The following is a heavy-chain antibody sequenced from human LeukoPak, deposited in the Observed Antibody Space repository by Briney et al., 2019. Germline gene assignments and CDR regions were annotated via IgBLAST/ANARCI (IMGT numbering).Heavy chain of an antibody. Sequence: GGSLRLSCAAAGFTFGDFGMHWVRQAPGKGLEWVSVIYSGGSTYYADSVKGRFTISRHNSKNTLYLQMNSLRAEDTAVYYCARDHLVEYSSSWYGYWGQGTLVTVSS. J-gene: IGHJ4*02. D-gene: IGHD6-13*01. CDR1: GFTFGDFG. V-gene: IGHV3-53*04. CDR3: ARDHLVEYSSSWYGY. CDR2: IYSGGST.